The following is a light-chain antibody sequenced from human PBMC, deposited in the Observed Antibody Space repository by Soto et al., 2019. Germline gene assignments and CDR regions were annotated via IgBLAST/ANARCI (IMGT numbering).Light chain of an antibody. CDR1: QTISSW. Sequence: DIQMTQSPSTLSGSVGDRVTITCRASQTISSWLAWYQQKPGKAPKLLIYKASTLKSGVPSRFSGSGSGTEFTLTISSLQPDDFATYYCQHYTSYSEAFGQGTXVDIK. CDR3: QHYTSYSEA. J-gene: IGKJ1*01. V-gene: IGKV1-5*03. CDR2: KAS.